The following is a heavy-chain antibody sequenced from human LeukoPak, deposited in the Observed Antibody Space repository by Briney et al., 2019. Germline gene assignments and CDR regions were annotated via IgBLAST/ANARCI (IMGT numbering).Heavy chain of an antibody. J-gene: IGHJ5*02. CDR1: GGSISSYY. CDR2: IYYSGST. D-gene: IGHD3-10*01. Sequence: PSETLSLTCTVSGGSISSYYWSWIRQPPGKGLEWIGYIYYSGSTDYDPSLQSRGTISLDTSKNQFSLRLSSVTAADTAVYYCARTNYYGSGSYYPDLWGQGILVTVSS. CDR3: ARTNYYGSGSYYPDL. V-gene: IGHV4-59*08.